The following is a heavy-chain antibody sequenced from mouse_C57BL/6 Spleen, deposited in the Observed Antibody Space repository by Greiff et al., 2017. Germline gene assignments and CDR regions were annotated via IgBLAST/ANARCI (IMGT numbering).Heavy chain of an antibody. V-gene: IGHV5-17*01. CDR2: ISSGSSTI. Sequence: EVKLVESGGGLVKPGGSLKLSCAASGFTFSDYGMHWVRQAPEKGLEWVAYISSGSSTIYYADTVKGRFTISRDNAKNTLFLQMTSLRSADTAMYYCASESSNFPFAYWGQGTLVTVSA. J-gene: IGHJ3*01. CDR3: ASESSNFPFAY. D-gene: IGHD2-5*01. CDR1: GFTFSDYG.